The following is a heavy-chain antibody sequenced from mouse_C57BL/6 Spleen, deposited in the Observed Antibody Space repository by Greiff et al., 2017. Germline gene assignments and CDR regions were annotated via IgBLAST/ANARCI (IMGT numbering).Heavy chain of an antibody. J-gene: IGHJ2*01. V-gene: IGHV1-53*01. D-gene: IGHD2-3*01. CDR2: INPSNGGT. CDR3: ARYDGYGDFDY. CDR1: GYTFTSYW. Sequence: QVQLPPPGTELVKPGASVKLSCKASGYTFTSYWMHWVKQRPGQGLEWIGNINPSNGGTNYNAKFKSKATRTVDTSSSTAYMQLSSLTSEDSAVYYCARYDGYGDFDYWGQGTTLTVSS.